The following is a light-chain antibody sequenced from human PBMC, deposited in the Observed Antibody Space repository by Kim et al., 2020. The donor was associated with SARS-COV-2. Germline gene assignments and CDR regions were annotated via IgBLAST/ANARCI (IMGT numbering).Light chain of an antibody. V-gene: IGKV1-33*01. CDR2: DSS. CDR1: QDFRKA. CDR3: QHYDDVPPLYT. Sequence: VGDTISISCQAHQDFRKAINWYQQKPGRAPQLLIHDSSNLQTGVPSRFSGSGFGTHFIFTISGPQPEDIATYYCQHYDDVPPLYTFGQGTKVDIK. J-gene: IGKJ2*01.